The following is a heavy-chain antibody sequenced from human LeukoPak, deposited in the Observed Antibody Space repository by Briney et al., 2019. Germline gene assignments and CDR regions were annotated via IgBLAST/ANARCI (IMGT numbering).Heavy chain of an antibody. J-gene: IGHJ3*02. Sequence: ASVKVSCKASGYTFTGYYMYWVRQAPGQGLEWMGWINPNSGGTKYAQKFQGWVTMTRDTSINTAYMKLSRLKSDDTAVYYCASSVAGSAFDIWGQGTMVTVSS. CDR3: ASSVAGSAFDI. CDR1: GYTFTGYY. CDR2: INPNSGGT. D-gene: IGHD6-19*01. V-gene: IGHV1-2*04.